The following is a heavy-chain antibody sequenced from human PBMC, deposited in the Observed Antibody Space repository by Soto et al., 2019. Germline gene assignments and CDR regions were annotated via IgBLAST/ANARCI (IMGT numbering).Heavy chain of an antibody. CDR2: ISSSSSYI. D-gene: IGHD5-18*01. CDR3: ARDLPGYSNGYGLGY. J-gene: IGHJ4*02. V-gene: IGHV3-21*01. CDR1: GFTFSSYS. Sequence: EVQLVESGGGLVKPGGSLRLSCAASGFTFSSYSMNWVRQAPGKGLEWVSSISSSSSYIYYAGSVKGRFTISGDNAKTSLYLQMNSLRSEDTAGYYCARDLPGYSNGYGLGYWGQGTPGTVSS.